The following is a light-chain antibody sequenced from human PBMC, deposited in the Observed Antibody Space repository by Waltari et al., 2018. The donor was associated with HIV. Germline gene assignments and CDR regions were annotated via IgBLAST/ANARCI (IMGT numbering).Light chain of an antibody. Sequence: QSVLTQPPSVSAAPGQKVTISCSGTSSNIGNNYVSWYQQFPGAAPKLLLYENNKRPSGIPDRFSGSKSGTSATLGIIGLQTGDEADYYCEAWDSGPRAVVFGGGTKLTVL. J-gene: IGLJ2*01. CDR2: ENN. CDR3: EAWDSGPRAVV. CDR1: SSNIGNNY. V-gene: IGLV1-51*01.